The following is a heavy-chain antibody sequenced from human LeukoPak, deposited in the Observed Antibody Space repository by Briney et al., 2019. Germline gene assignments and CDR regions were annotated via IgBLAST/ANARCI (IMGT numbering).Heavy chain of an antibody. Sequence: QPGGSLRLSCAVSGFTFRTYVMSWVRQAPGMGLEWVSTISGGGGKTYYSDAVKGRVTISRDNSNNTVYLKMNSLRSDDTAVYYCAKDLNYGELVDSWGKGTLVTVSS. CDR2: ISGGGGKT. D-gene: IGHD4-17*01. J-gene: IGHJ4*02. CDR3: AKDLNYGELVDS. V-gene: IGHV3-23*01. CDR1: GFTFRTYV.